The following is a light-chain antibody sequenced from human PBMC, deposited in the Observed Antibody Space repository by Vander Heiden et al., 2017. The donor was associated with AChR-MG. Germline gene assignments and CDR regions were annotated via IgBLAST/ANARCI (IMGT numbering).Light chain of an antibody. J-gene: IGLJ2*01. CDR3: QAWDSSTVV. V-gene: IGLV3-1*01. CDR2: QDS. Sequence: SYELTQPPSVSVSPGQTASITCSGDKVGDKYACWYQQKPGQSPVLDIYQDSKRPSGIPERFSGSNSGNTATLTISGTQAMDEADYYCQAWDSSTVVFGGGTKLTVL. CDR1: KVGDKY.